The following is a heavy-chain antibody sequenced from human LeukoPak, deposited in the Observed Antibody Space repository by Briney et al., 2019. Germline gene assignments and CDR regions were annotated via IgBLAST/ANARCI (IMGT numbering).Heavy chain of an antibody. J-gene: IGHJ4*02. Sequence: PGGSLRLSCAASGFTFSSYSMDWVRQAPGKGLEWVSYISGSGSTKYYADSVKGRFTISRDSAKNSLSLQMNSLRAEDTAVYYCASIATRNFDYWGQGTLVTVSS. CDR1: GFTFSSYS. V-gene: IGHV3-48*01. D-gene: IGHD6-6*01. CDR2: ISGSGSTK. CDR3: ASIATRNFDY.